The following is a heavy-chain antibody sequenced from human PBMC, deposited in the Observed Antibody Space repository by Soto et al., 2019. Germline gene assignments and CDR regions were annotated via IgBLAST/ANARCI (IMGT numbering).Heavy chain of an antibody. D-gene: IGHD3-3*01. Sequence: GGSLRLSCAASGFTFSSYAMSWVRQAPGKGLEWVSAISGSGGSTYYADSVKGRFTISRDNSKNTLYLQMNSLRAEDTAVYYCAKADFWSGFAPSPWDYFDYWGQGTLVTVYS. CDR2: ISGSGGST. CDR1: GFTFSSYA. V-gene: IGHV3-23*01. CDR3: AKADFWSGFAPSPWDYFDY. J-gene: IGHJ4*02.